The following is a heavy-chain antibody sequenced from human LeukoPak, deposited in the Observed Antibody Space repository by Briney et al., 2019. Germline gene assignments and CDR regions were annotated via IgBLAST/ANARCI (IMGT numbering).Heavy chain of an antibody. Sequence: SETLSLTCTVSGGSISIYYWSWIRQPPGKGLECIGYIYYSGSTNYNPSLKSRLTISIDTSKNQFSLNLSSVTAADTAVYYCARARLQQTSAPPYYYYYIDVWGKGTTVTVSS. CDR1: GGSISIYY. CDR2: IYYSGST. CDR3: ARARLQQTSAPPYYYYYIDV. D-gene: IGHD4-11*01. J-gene: IGHJ6*03. V-gene: IGHV4-59*01.